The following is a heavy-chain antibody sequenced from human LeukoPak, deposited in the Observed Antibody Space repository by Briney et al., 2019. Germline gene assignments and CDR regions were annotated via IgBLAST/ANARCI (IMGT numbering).Heavy chain of an antibody. CDR1: GGSISSSSYY. J-gene: IGHJ4*02. D-gene: IGHD5-24*01. V-gene: IGHV4-39*07. CDR3: ARTIARRWLPSR. CDR2: IYYSGST. Sequence: SETLSLTCTVSGGSISSSSYYWGWIRQPPGKGLEWIGSIYYSGSTYYNPSLKSRVTISVDTTKNQFSLKLSSVTAADTAVYYCARTIARRWLPSRWGQGTLVTVSS.